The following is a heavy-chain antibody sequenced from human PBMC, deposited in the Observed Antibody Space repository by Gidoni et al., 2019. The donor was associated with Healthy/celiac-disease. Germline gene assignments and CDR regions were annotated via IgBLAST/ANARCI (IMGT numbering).Heavy chain of an antibody. CDR3: ARENYDILTGIYYYYYGMDV. CDR1: GFTFSSYA. J-gene: IGHJ6*02. D-gene: IGHD3-9*01. Sequence: QVQLVESGGGVVQPGRSLRLSCAASGFTFSSYAMHWVRQAPGKGLEWVAVISYDGSNKYYADSVKGRFTISRDNSKNTLYLQMNSLRAEDTAVYYCARENYDILTGIYYYYYGMDVWGQGTTVTVSS. CDR2: ISYDGSNK. V-gene: IGHV3-30-3*01.